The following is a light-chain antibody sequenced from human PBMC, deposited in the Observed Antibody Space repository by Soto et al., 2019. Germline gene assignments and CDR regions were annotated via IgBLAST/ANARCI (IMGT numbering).Light chain of an antibody. J-gene: IGKJ2*01. CDR1: QSVSWW. CDR2: AAS. Sequence: DIQMTQSPSTLSASVGHRLTITCRASQSVSWWLAWYQQKPGKAPKLLIYAASSLQSGVPSRFSGSGSGTDFTLTISSLQPEDFATYYCQQSYSTPYTFGQGTKVDIK. CDR3: QQSYSTPYT. V-gene: IGKV1-39*01.